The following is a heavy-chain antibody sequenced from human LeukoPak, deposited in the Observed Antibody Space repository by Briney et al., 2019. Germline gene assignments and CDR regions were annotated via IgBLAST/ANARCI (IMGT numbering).Heavy chain of an antibody. CDR3: AREPNSGSYYHY. D-gene: IGHD1-26*01. CDR1: GGTFSSYA. CDR2: IIPIFGTA. Sequence: ASVKVSCKASGGTFSSYAISWVRQAPGQGLEWMGGIIPIFGTANYAQKFQGRVTITADESTSTAYMELSSLRSEDTAVYYCAREPNSGSYYHYWGQGTLVTVSS. J-gene: IGHJ4*02. V-gene: IGHV1-69*13.